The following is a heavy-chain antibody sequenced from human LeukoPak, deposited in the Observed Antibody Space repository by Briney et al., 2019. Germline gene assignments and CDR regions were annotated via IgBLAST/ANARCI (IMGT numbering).Heavy chain of an antibody. J-gene: IGHJ6*02. CDR1: GFTLRSYT. CDR2: ISIDSSTM. Sequence: GGSLRLSCVASGFTLRSYTMNWVRQAPGKGLEWISYISIDSSTMFYADSVKGRFTISRDNGKNSLFLQMDSLRAEDTALYYCARGPPLFDPWGQGTTVTVSS. D-gene: IGHD3-10*02. CDR3: ARGPPLFDP. V-gene: IGHV3-48*01.